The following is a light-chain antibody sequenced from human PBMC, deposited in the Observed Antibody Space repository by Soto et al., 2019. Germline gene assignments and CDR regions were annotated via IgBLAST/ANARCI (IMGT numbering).Light chain of an antibody. CDR2: GAS. Sequence: EVVLTQSPGTLSLSPGERATLSCRASQSVSSSYLAWYQQKPGQAPRLLIYGASRRATGIPDRFSGSGSGTDFTLTISRLEPEDFAVYWCQQYGSSHLTFGGGTKVAIK. CDR3: QQYGSSHLT. V-gene: IGKV3-20*01. CDR1: QSVSSSY. J-gene: IGKJ4*01.